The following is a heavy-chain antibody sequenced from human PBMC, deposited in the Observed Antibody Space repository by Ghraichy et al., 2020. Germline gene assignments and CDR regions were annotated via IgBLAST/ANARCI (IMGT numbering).Heavy chain of an antibody. D-gene: IGHD6-19*01. CDR1: GFSLSAPGVD. CDR2: IYWDDDN. V-gene: IGHV2-5*02. J-gene: IGHJ4*02. Sequence: SGPTLVKPTQTLTLTCTFSGFSLSAPGVDVGWIRQPPGKALEWLALIYWDDDNHFSPSLKNRLTLTKDTSENHVVLTMTNMDPVDTATYFCAHGSGWLFDFWGQGTLVTVSS. CDR3: AHGSGWLFDF.